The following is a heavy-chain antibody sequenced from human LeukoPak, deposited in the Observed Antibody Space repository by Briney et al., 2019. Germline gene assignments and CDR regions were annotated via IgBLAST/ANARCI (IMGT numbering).Heavy chain of an antibody. CDR2: IYYSGST. Sequence: ASQTLSLTCTVSGGSISSSSYYWGWIRQPPGKGLEWIGSIYYSGSTYYNPSLKSRVTISVDTSKNQFSLKLSSVTAADTAVYYCARGGTTVTTIFSFAFDIWGQGTMVTVSS. CDR1: GGSISSSSYY. J-gene: IGHJ3*02. D-gene: IGHD4-17*01. CDR3: ARGGTTVTTIFSFAFDI. V-gene: IGHV4-39*07.